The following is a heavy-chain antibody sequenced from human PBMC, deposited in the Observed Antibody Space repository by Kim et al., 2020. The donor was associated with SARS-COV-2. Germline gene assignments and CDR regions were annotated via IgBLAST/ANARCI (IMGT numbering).Heavy chain of an antibody. D-gene: IGHD3-10*01. CDR3: ARDWFFDY. Sequence: GSNKYYADSVKGRFTISRDNSKNTLYLQMNSLRAEDTAVYYCARDWFFDYWGQGTLVTVSS. CDR2: GSNK. J-gene: IGHJ4*02. V-gene: IGHV3-33*01.